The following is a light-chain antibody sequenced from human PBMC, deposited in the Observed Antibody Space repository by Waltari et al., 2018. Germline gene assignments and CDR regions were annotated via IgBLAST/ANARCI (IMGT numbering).Light chain of an antibody. CDR1: ALPKQY. CDR3: QSADSSGTYVV. V-gene: IGLV3-25*03. CDR2: KDS. Sequence: SYELTQPPSVSVSPGQTARLTCSGDALPKQYAYWYQQKPGQAPVLVIYKDSVRPSGIPERFSGSSSGTTVTLTISGVQAEDEADYYCQSADSSGTYVVFGGGTKLTVL. J-gene: IGLJ2*01.